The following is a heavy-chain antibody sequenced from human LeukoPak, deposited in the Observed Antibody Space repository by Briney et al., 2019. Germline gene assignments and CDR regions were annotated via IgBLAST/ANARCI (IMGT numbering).Heavy chain of an antibody. CDR2: IKEDGSEK. V-gene: IGHV3-7*03. CDR1: GFTYSSYW. CDR3: ARKGYGDY. D-gene: IGHD5-12*01. J-gene: IGHJ4*02. Sequence: GGSLRLSCAASGFTYSSYWMSWVRQAPGKGLEWVANIKEDGSEKYYVHSVKGRFTISRDNAKNALYLQMNSLRAEDTAVYYCARKGYGDYWGQGTLVTVSS.